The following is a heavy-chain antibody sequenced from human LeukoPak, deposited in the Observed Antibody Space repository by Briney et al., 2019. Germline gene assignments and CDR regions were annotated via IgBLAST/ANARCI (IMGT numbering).Heavy chain of an antibody. CDR1: GYTFTSYG. Sequence: ASVTVSCKASGYTFTSYGISWVRQAPGQGLEWMGWISAYNGNTNYAQKLQGRVTMTTDTSTSTAYMELRSLRSDDTAVYYCARSDVWVVPAATDFDYWGQGTLVTVSS. CDR3: ARSDVWVVPAATDFDY. J-gene: IGHJ4*02. D-gene: IGHD2-2*01. V-gene: IGHV1-18*01. CDR2: ISAYNGNT.